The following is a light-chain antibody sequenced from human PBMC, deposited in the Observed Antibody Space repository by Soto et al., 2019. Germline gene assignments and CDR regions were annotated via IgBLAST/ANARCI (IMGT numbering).Light chain of an antibody. V-gene: IGLV2-8*01. Sequence: QSVLPQPPSASGSLGQSVTISCTGTSSDVGGYNFVSWFQQRPGEAPKLLIYEVSNRPSGVPDRFSGSKSGNTASLTVSGLQADDEADYYCCAFAGSGYVFGSGTKLTVL. CDR1: SSDVGGYNF. CDR3: CAFAGSGYV. CDR2: EVS. J-gene: IGLJ1*01.